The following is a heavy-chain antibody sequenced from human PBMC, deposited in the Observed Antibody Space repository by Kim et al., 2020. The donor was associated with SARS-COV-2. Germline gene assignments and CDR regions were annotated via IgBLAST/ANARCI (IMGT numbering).Heavy chain of an antibody. CDR3: ARDNFLWFGELPHY. D-gene: IGHD3-10*01. J-gene: IGHJ4*02. Sequence: ADSVKGRFTISRDNSKNTLYLQMNSLRAEDTAVYYCARDNFLWFGELPHYWGQGTLVTVSS. V-gene: IGHV3-30*01.